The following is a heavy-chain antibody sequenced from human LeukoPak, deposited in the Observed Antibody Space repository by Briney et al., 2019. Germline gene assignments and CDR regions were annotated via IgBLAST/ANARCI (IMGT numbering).Heavy chain of an antibody. D-gene: IGHD3-16*02. V-gene: IGHV1-69*05. CDR3: ARESSPYYDYVWGSYRYPLD. J-gene: IGHJ4*02. CDR1: GGTFSSYA. CDR2: IIPIFGTA. Sequence: SVKVSCKASGGTFSSYAISWVRQAPGQGLEWMGGIIPIFGTANYAQKFQGRVTITTDESTSTAYMELSSLRSEDTAVYYCARESSPYYDYVWGSYRYPLDWGQGTLVTVSS.